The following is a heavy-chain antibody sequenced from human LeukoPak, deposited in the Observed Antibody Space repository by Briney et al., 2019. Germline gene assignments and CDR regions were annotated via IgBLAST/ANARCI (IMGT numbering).Heavy chain of an antibody. Sequence: SETLSLTCTVSDGSISSGSYYWSWIRQPAGKGLEWIGRIYTSGSTNYNPSLKSRVTISVDTSKNQFSLKLSSVTAADTAVYYCARGSGGVMNYWGQGTLVTVSS. CDR3: ARGSGGVMNY. CDR2: IYTSGST. D-gene: IGHD3-16*01. V-gene: IGHV4-61*02. J-gene: IGHJ4*02. CDR1: DGSISSGSYY.